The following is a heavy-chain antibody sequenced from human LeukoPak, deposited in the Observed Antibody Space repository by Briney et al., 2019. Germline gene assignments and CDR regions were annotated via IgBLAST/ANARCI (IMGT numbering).Heavy chain of an antibody. V-gene: IGHV1-18*01. CDR3: ARKYYDVLNGYYLFDI. CDR2: ISAYNGNT. Sequence: ASVKVSCKASGYTFATYDITWVRQAPGQGLEWMGWISAYNGNTNYALNLQGRVTMTTDTSTSTAYMELRSLRSDDTAVYYCARKYYDVLNGYYLFDIWGPGTMVTVSS. J-gene: IGHJ3*02. D-gene: IGHD3-9*01. CDR1: GYTFATYD.